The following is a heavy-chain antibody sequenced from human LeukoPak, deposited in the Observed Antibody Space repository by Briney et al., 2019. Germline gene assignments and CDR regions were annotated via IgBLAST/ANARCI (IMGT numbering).Heavy chain of an antibody. Sequence: GGSLRLSCAASGFTFSSYAMHWVRQAPGKGLEWVSVIYSGGSTYYADSVKGRFTISRDNSKNTLYLQMNSLRAEDTAVYYCARGFLSGYSGYYFDYWGQGTLVTVSS. CDR1: GFTFSSYA. V-gene: IGHV3-53*01. J-gene: IGHJ4*02. D-gene: IGHD5-12*01. CDR2: IYSGGST. CDR3: ARGFLSGYSGYYFDY.